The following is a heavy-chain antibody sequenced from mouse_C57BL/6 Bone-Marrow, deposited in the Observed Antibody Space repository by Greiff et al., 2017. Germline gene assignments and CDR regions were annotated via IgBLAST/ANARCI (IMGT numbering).Heavy chain of an antibody. CDR2: IDPSASYT. CDR1: GYTFTSYW. J-gene: IGHJ3*01. D-gene: IGHD2-5*01. V-gene: IGHV1-59*01. Sequence: QVQLQQPGAELVRPGTSVKLSCKASGYTFTSYWMHWVKQRPGQGLEWIGVIDPSASYTNYNQKFKGKATLTVDTSSSTAYMQLSSLTSEDSAVYYCARTPSCYSNSWFAYWGQGTLVTVSA. CDR3: ARTPSCYSNSWFAY.